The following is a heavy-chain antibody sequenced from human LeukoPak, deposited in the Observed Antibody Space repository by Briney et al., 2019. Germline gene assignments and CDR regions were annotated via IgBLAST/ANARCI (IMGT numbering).Heavy chain of an antibody. CDR2: ISYDGSNK. CDR1: GFTFSSYG. V-gene: IGHV3-30*18. CDR3: AKEYDFWSGYGSNWFDP. D-gene: IGHD3-3*01. Sequence: PGGSLRLSCAASGFTFSSYGMHWVRQAPGKGLEWVAVISYDGSNKYYADSVKGRFTISRDNSKNTLYLQMNSLRAEDTAVYYCAKEYDFWSGYGSNWFDPWGQGTLVTVSS. J-gene: IGHJ5*02.